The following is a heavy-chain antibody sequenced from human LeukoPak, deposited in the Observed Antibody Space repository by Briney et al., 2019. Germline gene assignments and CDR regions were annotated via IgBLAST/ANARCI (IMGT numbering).Heavy chain of an antibody. V-gene: IGHV3-9*01. CDR1: GLTFDDYA. CDR2: ISWNSGNI. Sequence: GRSLRLSCAASGLTFDDYAMHWVRQAPGKGLEWVSGISWNSGNIGYADSVKGRFTISRDNAKNSLYLQMNSLRAEDTALYYCARESGWFDPWGQGTLVTVSS. D-gene: IGHD1-26*01. J-gene: IGHJ5*02. CDR3: ARESGWFDP.